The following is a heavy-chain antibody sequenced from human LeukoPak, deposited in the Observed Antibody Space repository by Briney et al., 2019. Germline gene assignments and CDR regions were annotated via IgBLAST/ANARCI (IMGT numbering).Heavy chain of an antibody. CDR2: IYYSGNT. J-gene: IGHJ4*02. CDR3: ARFYGANFDY. D-gene: IGHD4-17*01. V-gene: IGHV4-39*01. CDR1: GGSISSSSYY. Sequence: SETLSLTCTVSGGSISSSSYYWGWIRQPPGKGLEWIGSIYYSGNTYYNPSLKSRVTISVDTSKNQLSLKLSSVTAADTAVYYCARFYGANFDYWGQGTLVTVSS.